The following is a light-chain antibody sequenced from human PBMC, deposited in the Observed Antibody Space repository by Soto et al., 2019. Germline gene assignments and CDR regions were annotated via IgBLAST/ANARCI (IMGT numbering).Light chain of an antibody. Sequence: QSVLTQPPSASGTPGQRVTISCSGSSSNIGSNTVNWYQHLPGTAPKLLIHSNNQRPSGVPDRFSGSKSGTSASLAISGLQSEDEADYYCATWDDSLNGPLFGGGTKLTVL. V-gene: IGLV1-44*01. CDR3: ATWDDSLNGPL. J-gene: IGLJ2*01. CDR1: SSNIGSNT. CDR2: SNN.